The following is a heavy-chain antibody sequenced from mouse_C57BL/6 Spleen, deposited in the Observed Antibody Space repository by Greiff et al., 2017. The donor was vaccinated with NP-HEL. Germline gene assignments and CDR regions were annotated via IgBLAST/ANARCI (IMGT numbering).Heavy chain of an antibody. CDR3: AREEGISSGYVSGAMDY. D-gene: IGHD3-2*02. J-gene: IGHJ4*01. Sequence: QVQLKESGAELVRPGTSVKVSCKASGYAFTNYLIEWVKQRPGQGLEWIGVINPGSGGTNYNEKFKGKATLTADKSSSTAYMQLSSLTSEDSAVYFCAREEGISSGYVSGAMDYWGQGTSVTVSS. V-gene: IGHV1-54*01. CDR2: INPGSGGT. CDR1: GYAFTNYL.